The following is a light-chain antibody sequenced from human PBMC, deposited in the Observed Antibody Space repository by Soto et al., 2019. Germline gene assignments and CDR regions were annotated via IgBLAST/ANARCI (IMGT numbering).Light chain of an antibody. J-gene: IGLJ3*02. CDR1: SSDVGSYNL. Sequence: QSALTQPASVSGSPGQSITISCTGSSSDVGSYNLVSWYQQHPGKAPKLMVYESGKRPSGVSDRFFGSKSGNTASLTISGLQAEDEADYCCCSFARGTTLVFGGGTKLTVL. CDR3: CSFARGTTLV. V-gene: IGLV2-23*01. CDR2: ESG.